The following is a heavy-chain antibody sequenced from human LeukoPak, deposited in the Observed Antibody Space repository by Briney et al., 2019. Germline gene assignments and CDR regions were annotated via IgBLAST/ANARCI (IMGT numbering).Heavy chain of an antibody. D-gene: IGHD5-24*01. J-gene: IGHJ3*02. Sequence: GGSLRLSCAASGFTFSSYWMSWVRQAPGKGLEWVANIKQDGSEKYSVDSVKGRFTISRDNAKNSLYLQMNSLRAEDTAVYYCAREQERWLQSDAFDIWGQGTMVTVSS. CDR3: AREQERWLQSDAFDI. CDR1: GFTFSSYW. V-gene: IGHV3-7*01. CDR2: IKQDGSEK.